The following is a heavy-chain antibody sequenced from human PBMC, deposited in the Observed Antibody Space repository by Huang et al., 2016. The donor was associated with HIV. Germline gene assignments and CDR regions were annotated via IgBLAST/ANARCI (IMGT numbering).Heavy chain of an antibody. Sequence: QVQLQESGPGLVKPSETLSLTCTVSGGSISTHYWSWIRQPPGKGLEGIGSIDYSGSTNYSPSLKSRVTILRDTSKNQVSLRVNSVTAADTAMYYCARDHHDFWRGYRRMYFFDHWGQGTLVTVSS. V-gene: IGHV4-59*11. CDR1: GGSISTHY. D-gene: IGHD3-3*01. J-gene: IGHJ4*02. CDR3: ARDHHDFWRGYRRMYFFDH. CDR2: IDYSGST.